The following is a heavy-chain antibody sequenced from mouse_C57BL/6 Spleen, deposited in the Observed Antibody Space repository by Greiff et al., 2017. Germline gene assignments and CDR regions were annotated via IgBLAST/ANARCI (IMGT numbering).Heavy chain of an antibody. Sequence: QVQLQQPGAELVRPGSSVKLSCKASGYTFTSYWMDWVKQRPGQGLEWIGNIYPSDSETHYNQKFKDKATLTVDKSSSTAYMQLSSLTSEDSAVYYCARGDGKSLGAMDYWGQGTSVTVSS. CDR1: GYTFTSYW. J-gene: IGHJ4*01. CDR2: IYPSDSET. D-gene: IGHD2-1*01. CDR3: ARGDGKSLGAMDY. V-gene: IGHV1-61*01.